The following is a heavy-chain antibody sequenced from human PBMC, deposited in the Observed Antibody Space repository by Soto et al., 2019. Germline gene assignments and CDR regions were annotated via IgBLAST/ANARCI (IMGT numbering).Heavy chain of an antibody. Sequence: SETLSLTCAVYGGSFSGYYWSWIRQPPGKGLEWIGEIRHSGSTNYNPSLKSRVTISVDTSKNQFSLKLSSVTAADTAVYYCARTYRGNSFDYWGQGTLVTVSS. CDR3: ARTYRGNSFDY. CDR1: GGSFSGYY. D-gene: IGHD2-21*02. J-gene: IGHJ4*02. CDR2: IRHSGST. V-gene: IGHV4-34*01.